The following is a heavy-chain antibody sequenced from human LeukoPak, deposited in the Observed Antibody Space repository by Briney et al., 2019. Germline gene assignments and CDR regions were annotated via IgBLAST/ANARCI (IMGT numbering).Heavy chain of an antibody. D-gene: IGHD3-10*01. Sequence: GASVKVSCKASGYTFTGYYMHWVRQARGQGLEWMGWINPNSGGTNYAQKFQGRVTMTRDTSISTAYMELSRLRSDDTAVYYCARGSVFRWFGELLFPFDYWGQGTLVTVSS. CDR2: INPNSGGT. V-gene: IGHV1-2*02. CDR3: ARGSVFRWFGELLFPFDY. J-gene: IGHJ4*02. CDR1: GYTFTGYY.